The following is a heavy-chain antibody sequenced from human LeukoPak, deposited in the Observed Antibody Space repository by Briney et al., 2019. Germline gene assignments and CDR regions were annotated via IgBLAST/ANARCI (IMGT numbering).Heavy chain of an antibody. Sequence: TGGSLRLSCAVSGFTFSSYWMHWVRQAPGKGLVWVSRINSDGSSTSYADSVKGRFTISRDNAKNTLYLQMNSLRAEDTAVYYCARGDVDTAMAFDYWGQGTLVTVSS. V-gene: IGHV3-74*01. D-gene: IGHD5-18*01. CDR1: GFTFSSYW. J-gene: IGHJ4*02. CDR2: INSDGSST. CDR3: ARGDVDTAMAFDY.